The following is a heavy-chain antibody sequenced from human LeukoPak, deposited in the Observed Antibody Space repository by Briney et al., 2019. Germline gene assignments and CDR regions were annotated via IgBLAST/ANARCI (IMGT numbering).Heavy chain of an antibody. Sequence: SETLSLTCTVSGGSISSSSYYWGWIRQPPGKGLEWIGSIYYSGSTYYNPSLKSQVTISVDTSKNQFSLKLSSVTAADTAVYYCARHIQPQYYIDYWGQGTLVTVSS. CDR3: ARHIQPQYYIDY. V-gene: IGHV4-39*01. J-gene: IGHJ4*02. CDR1: GGSISSSSYY. D-gene: IGHD1-14*01. CDR2: IYYSGST.